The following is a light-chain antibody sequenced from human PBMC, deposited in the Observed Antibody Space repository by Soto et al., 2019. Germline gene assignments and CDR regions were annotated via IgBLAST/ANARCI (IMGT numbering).Light chain of an antibody. J-gene: IGKJ1*01. V-gene: IGKV1-5*03. CDR3: QQYKSYST. CDR2: KAS. CDR1: ESISIW. Sequence: DIQMTQSPSTLSASVGDRVTITCRASESISIWLAWYQQKPGKAPNLLIDKASSLQSGVPSRFGGSGSGTEFTLTISSLQPDDFATYYCQQYKSYSTFGQGTKVEIK.